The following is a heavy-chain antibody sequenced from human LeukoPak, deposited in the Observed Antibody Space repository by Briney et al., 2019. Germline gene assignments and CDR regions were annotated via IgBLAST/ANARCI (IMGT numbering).Heavy chain of an antibody. CDR2: ISSSSSYI. D-gene: IGHD3-10*01. Sequence: GGSLRLSCAASGFTFSSYAMSWVRQAPGKGLEWVSSISSSSSYIYYADSVKGRFTISRDNAKNSLYPQMNSLRAEDTAVYYCARDTRDLWFGYYYCGMDVWGQGTTVTVSS. CDR3: ARDTRDLWFGYYYCGMDV. J-gene: IGHJ6*02. CDR1: GFTFSSYA. V-gene: IGHV3-21*01.